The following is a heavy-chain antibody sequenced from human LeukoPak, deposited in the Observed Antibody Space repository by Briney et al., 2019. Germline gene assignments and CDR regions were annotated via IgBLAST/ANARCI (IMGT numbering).Heavy chain of an antibody. Sequence: GGSLRLSCAASGFTFSSYSMNWVRQAPGKGLEWVSSISSSSSYVYYADSVKGRFTISRDNAKNSLYLQMNSLRAEDTAVYYCARDPIGGLYYYYMDVWGKGTTVTVSS. CDR1: GFTFSSYS. V-gene: IGHV3-21*01. J-gene: IGHJ6*03. D-gene: IGHD4-23*01. CDR3: ARDPIGGLYYYYMDV. CDR2: ISSSSSYV.